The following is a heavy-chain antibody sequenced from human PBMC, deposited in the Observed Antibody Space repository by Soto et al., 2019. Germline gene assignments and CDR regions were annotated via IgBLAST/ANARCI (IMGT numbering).Heavy chain of an antibody. J-gene: IGHJ4*02. CDR2: IYYSGST. CDR1: GGCISSYY. CDR3: ARRWGRTFDY. V-gene: IGHV4-59*08. Sequence: SETLSLTCTVSGGCISSYYWSWIRQPPGKGLEWIGYIYYSGSTNYNPSLKSRVTISVDTSKNQFSLKLSSVTAADTAVYYCARRWGRTFDYWGQGTLVTVPS. D-gene: IGHD7-27*01.